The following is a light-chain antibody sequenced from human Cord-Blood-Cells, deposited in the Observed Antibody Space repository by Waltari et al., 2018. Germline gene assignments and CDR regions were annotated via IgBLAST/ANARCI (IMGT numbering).Light chain of an antibody. Sequence: VIWMTQSPSLLSASTGDRVTISCLMSQGISSYLAWYQQKPGKAPELLIYAASTLQSGVPSRFSGSGSGTDFTLTISCLQSEDFATYYCQQYYSFPPWTFGQGTKVEIK. V-gene: IGKV1D-8*01. CDR2: AAS. CDR1: QGISSY. J-gene: IGKJ1*01. CDR3: QQYYSFPPWT.